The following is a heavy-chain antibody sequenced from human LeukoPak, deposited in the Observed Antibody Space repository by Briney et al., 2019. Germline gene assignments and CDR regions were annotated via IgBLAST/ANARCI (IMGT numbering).Heavy chain of an antibody. CDR1: GYTFTSYA. CDR3: ARDPALLWFGEIDY. V-gene: IGHV1-3*01. J-gene: IGHJ4*02. Sequence: AASVKVSCKASGYTFTSYAIHWVRQAPGQRLEWMGWINAGNGNTKYSQKFQGRVTITRDTSASTAYMELSSLRSEDTAAYYCARDPALLWFGEIDYWGQGTLVTVSS. CDR2: INAGNGNT. D-gene: IGHD3-10*01.